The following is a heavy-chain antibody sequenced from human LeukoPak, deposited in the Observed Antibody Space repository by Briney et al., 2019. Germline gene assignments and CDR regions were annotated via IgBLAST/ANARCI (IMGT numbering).Heavy chain of an antibody. D-gene: IGHD3-22*01. Sequence: SETLSLTCTVSGGSISSSSYYWGWIRQPPGKGLEWIGSIYYSGSTNYNPSLKSRVTMSVDTSRGQFSLKLSSVTAADTAVYYCAGDSYYDSANLFYWGQGALVTVSS. J-gene: IGHJ4*02. CDR3: AGDSYYDSANLFY. V-gene: IGHV4-39*07. CDR1: GGSISSSSYY. CDR2: IYYSGST.